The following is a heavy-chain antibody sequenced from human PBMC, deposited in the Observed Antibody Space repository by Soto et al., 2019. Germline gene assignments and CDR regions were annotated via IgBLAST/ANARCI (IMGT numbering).Heavy chain of an antibody. CDR1: GYTFTSYG. CDR2: ISAYNGNT. CDR3: AIFGIAVAGRSAFDI. D-gene: IGHD6-19*01. V-gene: IGHV1-18*01. J-gene: IGHJ3*02. Sequence: GASVKVSXKASGYTFTSYGISWVRQAPGQGLEWMGWISAYNGNTNYAQKLQGRVTMTTDTSTSTAYMELRSLRSDDTAVYYCAIFGIAVAGRSAFDIWGQGTMVTVSS.